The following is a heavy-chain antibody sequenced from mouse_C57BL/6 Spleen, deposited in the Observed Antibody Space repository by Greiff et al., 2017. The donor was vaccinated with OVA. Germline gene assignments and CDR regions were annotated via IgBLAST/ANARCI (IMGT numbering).Heavy chain of an antibody. CDR2: INPSSGYT. V-gene: IGHV1-7*01. J-gene: IGHJ1*03. Sequence: VQVVESGAELAKPGASVKLSCKASGYTFTSYWMHWVKQRPGQGLEWIGYINPSSGYTKYNQKFKDKATLTADKSSSTAYMQLSSLTYEDSAVYYCARSATGYWYFDVWGTGTTVTVSS. D-gene: IGHD4-1*02. CDR1: GYTFTSYW. CDR3: ARSATGYWYFDV.